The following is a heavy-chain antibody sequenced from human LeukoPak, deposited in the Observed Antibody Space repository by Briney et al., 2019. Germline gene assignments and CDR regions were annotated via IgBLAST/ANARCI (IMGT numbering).Heavy chain of an antibody. J-gene: IGHJ5*02. CDR2: IIPIFGTA. V-gene: IGHV1-69*13. CDR1: GGTFISYA. D-gene: IGHD1-14*01. Sequence: SVKVSCKASGGTFISYAISWVRQAPGQGLEWMGGIIPIFGTANYAQKFQGRVTITADESTSTAYMELSSLRSEDTAVYYCARAGMARINWFDPWGQGTLVTVSS. CDR3: ARAGMARINWFDP.